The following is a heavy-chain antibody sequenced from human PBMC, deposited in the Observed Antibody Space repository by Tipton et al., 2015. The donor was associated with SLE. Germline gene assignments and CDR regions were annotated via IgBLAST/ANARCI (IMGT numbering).Heavy chain of an antibody. CDR3: ARGSGGHSGSYFGAFDI. CDR1: GGSFSGYY. J-gene: IGHJ3*02. D-gene: IGHD1-26*01. Sequence: TLSLTCAVYGGSFSGYYWSWIRQPPGKRLEWIGEINHSGSTNYNPSLKSRVTISVDTSKNQFSLKLSSVTAADTAVNYCARGSGGHSGSYFGAFDIWGQGTMVTVSS. V-gene: IGHV4-34*01. CDR2: INHSGST.